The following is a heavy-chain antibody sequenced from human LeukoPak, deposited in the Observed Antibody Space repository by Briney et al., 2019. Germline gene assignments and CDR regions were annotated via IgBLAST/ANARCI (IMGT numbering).Heavy chain of an antibody. CDR3: ARGCGGNCYLNDY. J-gene: IGHJ4*02. CDR2: ISPSSSYI. D-gene: IGHD2-15*01. Sequence: GGSLRLSCAASGFTFSHAWMNWVRQAPWKGLEWVSSISPSSSYIYYADSVKGRFTVSRDNAKNSLYLQMNSLRAEDTAVYYCARGCGGNCYLNDYWGQGTLVTVSS. CDR1: GFTFSHAW. V-gene: IGHV3-21*01.